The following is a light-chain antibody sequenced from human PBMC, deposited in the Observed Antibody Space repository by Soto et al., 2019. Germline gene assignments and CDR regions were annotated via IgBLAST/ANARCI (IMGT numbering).Light chain of an antibody. CDR2: LGS. CDR3: MQALQTPYT. J-gene: IGKJ2*01. V-gene: IGKV2-28*01. Sequence: DIAMTQSPLSLSVTPGEPASFSCRSSQSLLHSNGFNFFDWYLKKPGQSPQLLIYLGSNRASGVPDRFSGSASGTDFTLKISRVEAEDVGVYYCMQALQTPYTFGQGTKLEIK. CDR1: QSLLHSNGFNF.